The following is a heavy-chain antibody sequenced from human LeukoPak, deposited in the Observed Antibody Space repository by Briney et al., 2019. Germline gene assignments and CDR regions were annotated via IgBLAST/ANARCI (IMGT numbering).Heavy chain of an antibody. CDR3: ARGVSSSGYSELNY. Sequence: GASVKASCKASGYTFTSYGISWVRQAPGQGLEWMGWISAYNGNTNYAQKLQGRVTMTTDTSTSTAYMELRSLRSDDTAVYYCARGVSSSGYSELNYWGQGTLVTVSS. V-gene: IGHV1-18*01. D-gene: IGHD3-22*01. J-gene: IGHJ4*02. CDR2: ISAYNGNT. CDR1: GYTFTSYG.